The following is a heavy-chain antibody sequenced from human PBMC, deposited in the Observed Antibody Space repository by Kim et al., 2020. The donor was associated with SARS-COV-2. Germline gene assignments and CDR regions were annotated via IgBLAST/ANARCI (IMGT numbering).Heavy chain of an antibody. J-gene: IGHJ6*02. CDR3: ARVGRYSSSWYELATQYYYYCGMDV. CDR1: GGTFSSYA. V-gene: IGHV1-69*13. D-gene: IGHD6-13*01. CDR2: IIPIFGTA. Sequence: SVKVSCKASGGTFSSYAISWVRQAPGQGLEWMGGIIPIFGTANYAQKFQGRVTITADESTSTAYMELSSLRSEDTAVYYCARVGRYSSSWYELATQYYYYCGMDVWGQGTTVTVSS.